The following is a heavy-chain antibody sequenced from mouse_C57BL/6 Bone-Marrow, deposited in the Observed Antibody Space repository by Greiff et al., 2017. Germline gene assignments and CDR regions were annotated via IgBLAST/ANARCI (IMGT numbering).Heavy chain of an antibody. J-gene: IGHJ2*01. CDR1: GYTFTDYE. D-gene: IGHD5-5*01. CDR2: IDPEPGGT. V-gene: IGHV1-15*01. Sequence: VQLQQSGAELVRPGASVTLSCKASGYTFTDYEMHWVKQTPVHGLEWIGAIDPEPGGTAYNQKFKGKAILTADKSSSTAYMELRSLTSDDTAVYYCTRVRRLPLHFDDWGQGTTLTVAS. CDR3: TRVRRLPLHFDD.